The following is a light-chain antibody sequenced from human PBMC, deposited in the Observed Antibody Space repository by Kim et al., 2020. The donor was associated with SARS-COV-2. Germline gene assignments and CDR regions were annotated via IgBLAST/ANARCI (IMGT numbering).Light chain of an antibody. CDR1: QNINNY. CDR3: QQPGT. V-gene: IGKV3-11*01. J-gene: IGKJ5*01. Sequence: EIVLTQSPATLSLSPGQRATLSCRASQNINNYLAWYQQTPGQAPRLLIYDASNRATGIPARFSGSGSGTDFTLTISSLEAEDFAVYYCQQPGTFGQGTRLEIK. CDR2: DAS.